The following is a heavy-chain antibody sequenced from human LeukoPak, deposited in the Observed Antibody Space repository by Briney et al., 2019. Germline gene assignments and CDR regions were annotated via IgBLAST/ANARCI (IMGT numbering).Heavy chain of an antibody. CDR3: TTDRGPPMDV. J-gene: IGHJ6*04. CDR2: IKRQTDGGTT. V-gene: IGHV3-15*01. CDR1: GFIFSNAW. D-gene: IGHD3-10*01. Sequence: GGSLRLSCAASGFIFSNAWMSWVRQAPGKGLEWVGRIKRQTDGGTTEYAAPVKGRFTISRDDSKNTVFLQMNSLETEDTAVYSCTTDRGPPMDVWGKGATVTVSS.